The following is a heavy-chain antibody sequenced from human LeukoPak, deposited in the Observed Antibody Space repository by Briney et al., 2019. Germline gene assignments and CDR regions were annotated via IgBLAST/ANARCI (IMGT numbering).Heavy chain of an antibody. Sequence: GASVKVSCTASVGTFSTYSISWVRQAPGQGLEWMGRIIPILAKANYAQKFQGRVTITADKSTSTAYMDLSSLRSEDTAVYYCARGGQFSTGAHFDYWGQGTPVTVSS. CDR1: VGTFSTYS. CDR2: IIPILAKA. J-gene: IGHJ4*02. V-gene: IGHV1-69*04. D-gene: IGHD1-26*01. CDR3: ARGGQFSTGAHFDY.